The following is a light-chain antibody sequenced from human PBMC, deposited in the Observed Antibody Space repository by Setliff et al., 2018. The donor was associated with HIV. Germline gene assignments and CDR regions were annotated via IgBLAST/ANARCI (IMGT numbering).Light chain of an antibody. CDR2: EVN. J-gene: IGLJ2*01. V-gene: IGLV2-8*01. Sequence: SVLTQPPSASASPGQSVAIPCTGTSNDVGYYNTVSWYQQSPGKAPKLMIYEVNKRPSGVPDRFSGSKSGNTAPLTVSGLQAEDEAYYYCSSYAVSNTLLFGGGTKVTVL. CDR3: SSYAVSNTLL. CDR1: SNDVGYYNT.